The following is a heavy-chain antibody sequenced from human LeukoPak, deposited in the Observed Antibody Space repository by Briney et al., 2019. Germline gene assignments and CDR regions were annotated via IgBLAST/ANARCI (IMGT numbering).Heavy chain of an antibody. V-gene: IGHV3-48*01. Sequence: TGGSLRLSCAASGFTFSSYSMNWVRQAPGKGLEWVSYISSSSSTIYYADSVKGRFTISRDNAKNSLYLQMSSLRAEDTAVYYCARSGSWDNYYYYYMDVWGKGTTVTVSS. J-gene: IGHJ6*03. CDR3: ARSGSWDNYYYYYMDV. CDR2: ISSSSSTI. CDR1: GFTFSSYS. D-gene: IGHD3-10*01.